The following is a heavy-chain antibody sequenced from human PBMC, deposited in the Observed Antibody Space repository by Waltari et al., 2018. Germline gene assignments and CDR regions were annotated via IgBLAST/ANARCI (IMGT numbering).Heavy chain of an antibody. V-gene: IGHV4-39*01. J-gene: IGHJ4*02. CDR1: GGSISISTYY. CDR3: ARIITSTKGYYFDY. D-gene: IGHD3-10*01. Sequence: QLQLQESGPGLVKPSETLSLTCTVSGGSISISTYYWGGFRQPPGKGLEWIGNIYYSGSTYYHPSLKSRVTVSVDTSKNQFSLKLSSVTAADTAVYYCARIITSTKGYYFDYWGQGTLVTVSS. CDR2: IYYSGST.